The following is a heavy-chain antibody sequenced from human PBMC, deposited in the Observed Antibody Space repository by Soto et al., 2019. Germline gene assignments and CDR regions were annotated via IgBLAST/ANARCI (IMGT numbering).Heavy chain of an antibody. CDR1: GFTFSNYW. CDR3: ASKGPAAFDM. Sequence: EVPLVESGGGLVQPGGSLRLSCTPSGFTFSNYWMSWVRQAPGKGLEWVANIKQDGSEKHYVDSVKGRFTISRDNAKNSLYLQMNSLRAEDTAVYYCASKGPAAFDMWGQGTMVTVSS. J-gene: IGHJ3*02. V-gene: IGHV3-7*01. CDR2: IKQDGSEK.